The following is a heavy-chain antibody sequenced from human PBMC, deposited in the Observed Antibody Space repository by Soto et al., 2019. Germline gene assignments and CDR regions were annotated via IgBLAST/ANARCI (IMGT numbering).Heavy chain of an antibody. Sequence: KASETLSLTCSVSGGSTDSGSYFWSWIRQHPRKGLEWIGYIYSSGNTYYNPFFRSRVSISPDTSKNQFSLKLNSVTAADTAVYYCARGVTSTGWFDPWGQGILVTVSS. CDR3: ARGVTSTGWFDP. J-gene: IGHJ5*02. V-gene: IGHV4-31*03. CDR2: IYSSGNT. CDR1: GGSTDSGSYF. D-gene: IGHD3-10*01.